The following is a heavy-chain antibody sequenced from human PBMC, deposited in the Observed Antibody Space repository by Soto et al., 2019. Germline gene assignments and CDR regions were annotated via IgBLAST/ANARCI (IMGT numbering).Heavy chain of an antibody. CDR2: ISAYNGNT. J-gene: IGHJ6*02. CDR1: GYTFTSYG. Sequence: ASVKVSCKASGYTFTSYGISWVRQAPGQGLEWMGWISAYNGNTNYARKLQGRVTMTTDTSTSTAYMELRSLRSDDTAVYYCAREASYDFWSGYLKPHYYYYGMDVWGQGXTVTVYS. D-gene: IGHD3-3*01. V-gene: IGHV1-18*01. CDR3: AREASYDFWSGYLKPHYYYYGMDV.